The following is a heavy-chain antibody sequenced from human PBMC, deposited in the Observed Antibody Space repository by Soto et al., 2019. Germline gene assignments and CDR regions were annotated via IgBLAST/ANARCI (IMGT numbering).Heavy chain of an antibody. CDR1: GGSISSGDYY. CDR2: IYYSGST. D-gene: IGHD1-26*01. Sequence: QVQLQESGPGLVKPSQTLSLTCTVSGGSISSGDYYWSWIRQPPGKGLEWIGYIYYSGSTYYNPSLKSRVTISVDTSKNQFSLKLSSVTAADTAVYYCGRGGKMGASHFDYWGQGTLVTVSS. V-gene: IGHV4-30-4*01. J-gene: IGHJ4*02. CDR3: GRGGKMGASHFDY.